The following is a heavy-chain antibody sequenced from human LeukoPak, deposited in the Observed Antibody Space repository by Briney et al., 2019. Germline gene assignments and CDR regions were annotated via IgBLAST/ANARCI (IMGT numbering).Heavy chain of an antibody. J-gene: IGHJ6*03. Sequence: ASVRVSCKASGYTFTSYGINWVRQAPGQGREWMGWISAYDNNTNYVQKFQGGVTMTTDTYTSTAYMELRNLGSDQTAVYYCARGPPLQLWVQYLGYYTDVWGKGTTVTVSS. V-gene: IGHV1-18*01. CDR2: ISAYDNNT. CDR3: ARGPPLQLWVQYLGYYTDV. D-gene: IGHD5-18*01. CDR1: GYTFTSYG.